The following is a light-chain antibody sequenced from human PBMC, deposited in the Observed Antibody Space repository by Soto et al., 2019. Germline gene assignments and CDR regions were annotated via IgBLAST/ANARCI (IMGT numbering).Light chain of an antibody. V-gene: IGKV1-27*01. CDR3: HNFDRAPQT. J-gene: IGKJ1*01. Sequence: DIQITQAPSSLCTSFGDRVTITYRASQGLRHYLAWDHRKPGQVPKHLIYDASDLQSGVPSRFRGGGSGTEFILTISSLQPEDCATYSFHNFDRAPQTVGQGTIVDIK. CDR1: QGLRHY. CDR2: DAS.